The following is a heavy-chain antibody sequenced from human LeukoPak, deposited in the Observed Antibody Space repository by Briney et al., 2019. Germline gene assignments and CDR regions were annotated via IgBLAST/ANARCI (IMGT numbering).Heavy chain of an antibody. D-gene: IGHD3-9*01. J-gene: IGHJ4*02. CDR1: GYTFTSYY. Sequence: ASVTVSCKASGYTFTSYYMHWVRQAPGQGLEWMGIINPSGGSTSYAQKFQGRVTITRDMSTSTVYMELSSLKASDTAMYYCARQAISRGYDILTGYPDYWGQGTLVTVSS. V-gene: IGHV1-46*01. CDR3: ARQAISRGYDILTGYPDY. CDR2: INPSGGST.